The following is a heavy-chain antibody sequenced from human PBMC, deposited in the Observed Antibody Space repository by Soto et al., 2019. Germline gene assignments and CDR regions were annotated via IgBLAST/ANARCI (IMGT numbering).Heavy chain of an antibody. V-gene: IGHV1-69*13. CDR2: IIPIFGTA. Sequence: SVKVSCKASGGTFSSYAISWVRQAPGQRLEWMGGIIPIFGTADYAQKFQGRVTITADESTSTAYMELSSLRSEDTAVYYCACTVSNYYYYGMDVWGQGTTVTVSS. CDR1: GGTFSSYA. CDR3: ACTVSNYYYYGMDV. D-gene: IGHD2-8*01. J-gene: IGHJ6*02.